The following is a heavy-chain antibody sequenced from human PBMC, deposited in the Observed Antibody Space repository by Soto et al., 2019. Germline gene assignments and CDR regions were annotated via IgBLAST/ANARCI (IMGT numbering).Heavy chain of an antibody. Sequence: EVQLLESGGGLVQPGGSLRLSCAASGFTFSSYAMSWVRQAPGKGLEWVSAISGSGGSTYYADSVKGRFTISRDNSKNTLYLQMNGRRAEDTAEYYCANRPAATLPLDYWGQGTLVTVSS. CDR1: GFTFSSYA. J-gene: IGHJ4*02. CDR2: ISGSGGST. CDR3: ANRPAATLPLDY. V-gene: IGHV3-23*01. D-gene: IGHD2-2*01.